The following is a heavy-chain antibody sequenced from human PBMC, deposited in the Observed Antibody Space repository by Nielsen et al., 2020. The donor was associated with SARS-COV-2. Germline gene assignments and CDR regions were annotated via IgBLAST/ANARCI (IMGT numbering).Heavy chain of an antibody. V-gene: IGHV3-23*01. CDR3: AKDIRSRYNSGWYCFDY. CDR2: NGSDDSA. CDR1: GFSFRDYG. Sequence: GESLKISCAASGFSFRDYGMAWVRQAPGKGLEWLSTNGSDDSAHYADSVKGRFTISRDNSKNTLHLQMNSLRADDTAVYYCAKDIRSRYNSGWYCFDYWGRGTLV. D-gene: IGHD6-19*01. J-gene: IGHJ4*02.